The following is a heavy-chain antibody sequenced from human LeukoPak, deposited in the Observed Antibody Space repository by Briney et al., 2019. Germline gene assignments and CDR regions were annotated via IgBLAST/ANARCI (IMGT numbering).Heavy chain of an antibody. D-gene: IGHD2-8*01. J-gene: IGHJ5*02. CDR1: GYTFTSYY. Sequence: GASVKVSCKASGYTFTSYYMHWVRQAPGQGLEWMGIINPSGGSTSYAQKFQGRVTMTRDMSTSTVYMELSSLRSDDTAVYYCARGTMGRDIVLMVYARSPGGWFDPWGQGTLVTVSS. CDR2: INPSGGST. CDR3: ARGTMGRDIVLMVYARSPGGWFDP. V-gene: IGHV1-46*01.